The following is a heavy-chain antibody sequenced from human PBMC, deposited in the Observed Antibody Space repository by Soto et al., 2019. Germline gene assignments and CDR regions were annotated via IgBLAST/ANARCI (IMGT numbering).Heavy chain of an antibody. Sequence: VASVKVSCKASGGTFSSYAISWVRQAPGQGLEWMGGVIPIFGTANYAQKFQGRVTITADESTSTAYMELSSLRSEDTAVYYCASLSSGYSSSWYWFDPWGQGTLVTVSS. CDR2: VIPIFGTA. CDR1: GGTFSSYA. CDR3: ASLSSGYSSSWYWFDP. J-gene: IGHJ5*02. D-gene: IGHD6-13*01. V-gene: IGHV1-69*13.